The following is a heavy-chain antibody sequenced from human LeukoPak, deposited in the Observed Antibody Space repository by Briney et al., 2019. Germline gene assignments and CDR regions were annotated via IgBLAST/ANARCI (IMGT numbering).Heavy chain of an antibody. CDR2: INSDGSST. J-gene: IGHJ6*02. V-gene: IGHV3-74*01. CDR3: ARMAYYYDSSGSSYYYYYYGMDV. CDR1: GFAFSSYW. Sequence: GGSLRLSCAASGFAFSSYWMHWVRQAPGKGLVWVSRINSDGSSTSYADSVKGRFTISRDNAKNTLYLQMNSLRAEDTAVYYCARMAYYYDSSGSSYYYYYYGMDVWGQGTTVTVSS. D-gene: IGHD3-22*01.